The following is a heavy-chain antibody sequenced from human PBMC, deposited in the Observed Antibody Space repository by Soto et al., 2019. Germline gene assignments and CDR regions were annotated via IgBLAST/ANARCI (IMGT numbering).Heavy chain of an antibody. Sequence: ASVKVSCKASGYTFTSYGISWVRQAPGQGLEWMGWINPNSGGTNYAQKFQGWVTMTRDTSISTAYMELSRLRSDDTAVYYCAREGSSSVGGMDVWGQGTTVTVSS. CDR3: AREGSSSVGGMDV. CDR1: GYTFTSYG. V-gene: IGHV1-2*04. J-gene: IGHJ6*02. D-gene: IGHD1-26*01. CDR2: INPNSGGT.